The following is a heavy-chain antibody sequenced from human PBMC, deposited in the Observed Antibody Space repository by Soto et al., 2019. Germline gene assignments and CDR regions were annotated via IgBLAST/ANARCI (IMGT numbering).Heavy chain of an antibody. CDR1: GFPFSASE. J-gene: IGHJ4*02. V-gene: IGHV3-21*01. CDR2: ISSSSSYI. Sequence: GGSMILSCVASGFPFSASEMNWVRQAPGKGLEWVSSISSSSSYIYYADSVKGRFTISRDNAKNSLYLQMNSLRAEDTAVYYCARERPPSDYWGQGTLVTVSS. CDR3: ARERPPSDY.